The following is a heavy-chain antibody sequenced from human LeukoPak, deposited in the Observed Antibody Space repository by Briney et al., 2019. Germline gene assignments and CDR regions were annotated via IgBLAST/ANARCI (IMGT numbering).Heavy chain of an antibody. D-gene: IGHD7-27*01. CDR2: INSGGSGT. Sequence: GGSLRLSCAASGFAFSSNWMHWVRQTPGKGLVWVSRINSGGSGTSYADSVEGRSTISRDNAKNTLYLQMNSLRAEDTAVYYCATSLGPLTEYWGRGTLVTVSS. V-gene: IGHV3-74*01. J-gene: IGHJ4*02. CDR1: GFAFSSNW. CDR3: ATSLGPLTEY.